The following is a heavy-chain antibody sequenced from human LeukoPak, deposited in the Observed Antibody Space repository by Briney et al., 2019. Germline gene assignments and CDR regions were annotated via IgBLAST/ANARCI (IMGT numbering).Heavy chain of an antibody. D-gene: IGHD6-13*01. CDR2: INHSGST. Sequence: NPSETLSLTCAVYGGSFSGYYWSWIRQPPGKGLEWIGEINHSGSTNYNPSLKSRVTISVDTSKNQFSLKLSSVTAADTAVYYCARGRIAALDYWGQGTLVTVSS. CDR3: ARGRIAALDY. J-gene: IGHJ4*02. V-gene: IGHV4-34*01. CDR1: GGSFSGYY.